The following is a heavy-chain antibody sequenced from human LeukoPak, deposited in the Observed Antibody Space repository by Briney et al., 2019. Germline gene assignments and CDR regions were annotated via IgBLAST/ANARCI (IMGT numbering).Heavy chain of an antibody. CDR1: GFTFNNYW. CDR3: ARTFYDISTGYYPTGYMDV. V-gene: IGHV3-74*01. D-gene: IGHD3-9*01. J-gene: IGHJ6*03. CDR2: INDDGTTT. Sequence: GGSLRLSCAASGFTFNNYWMHWVRQAPGKGLVWISRINDDGTTTNYADSVKGRFTISRDNAKNSLYLQMNSLRAEDTALYYCARTFYDISTGYYPTGYMDVWGKGTTVTVSS.